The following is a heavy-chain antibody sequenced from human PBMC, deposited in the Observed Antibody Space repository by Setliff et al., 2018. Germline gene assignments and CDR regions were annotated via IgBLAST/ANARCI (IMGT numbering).Heavy chain of an antibody. CDR2: IYHGGKT. D-gene: IGHD1-1*01. J-gene: IGHJ4*02. CDR3: ARTGTYRYFDS. Sequence: PSETLSLTCTVSGGSISSGAYYWGWIRQPPGKGLEWIGRIYHGGKTYYNTSLGSRLTISVDTSKNQFSLKLRSVTAADTAVYYCARTGTYRYFDSWGQGTLVTVSS. V-gene: IGHV4-39*01. CDR1: GGSISSGAYY.